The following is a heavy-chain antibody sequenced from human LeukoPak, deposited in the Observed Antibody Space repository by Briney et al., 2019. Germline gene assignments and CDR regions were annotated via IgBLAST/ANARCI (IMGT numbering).Heavy chain of an antibody. J-gene: IGHJ4*02. CDR2: ISSSGSTV. Sequence: GGSLRLSCAASGFTFSDYYMTWIRQAPGKGLEWVSYISSSGSTVYYADSVKGRFTISRDNSKNTLYLQMNSLRAEDTAVYYCARVGGVVPAAIEGAFDYWGQGTLVTVSS. CDR1: GFTFSDYY. CDR3: ARVGGVVPAAIEGAFDY. V-gene: IGHV3-11*04. D-gene: IGHD2-2*01.